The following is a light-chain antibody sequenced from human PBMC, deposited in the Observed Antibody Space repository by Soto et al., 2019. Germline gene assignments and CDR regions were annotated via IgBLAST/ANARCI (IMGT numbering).Light chain of an antibody. CDR1: SSNLGAGFH. Sequence: QSVLTQPPSVSGAPGQRVTISCTGSSSNLGAGFHVHWYQQLPGTAPKLLIYANSNRPSGVPDRFSGSKSGTSASLAITGLQAEDEADYCLSFDNSLSAYDSSLSGYVVFGGGTQLTVL. V-gene: IGLV1-40*01. CDR2: ANS. CDR3: LSFDNSLSAYDSSLSGYVV. J-gene: IGLJ2*01.